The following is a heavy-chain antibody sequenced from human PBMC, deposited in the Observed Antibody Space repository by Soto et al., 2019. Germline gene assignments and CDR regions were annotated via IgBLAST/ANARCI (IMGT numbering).Heavy chain of an antibody. CDR3: ARDPGIVVVPAAEYYYYGMDV. CDR2: IYTSGST. J-gene: IGHJ6*02. CDR1: GGSTSSYY. D-gene: IGHD2-2*01. V-gene: IGHV4-4*07. Sequence: SETLSLTCTVSGGSTSSYYWSWIRQPAGKGLEWIGRIYTSGSTNYNPSLKSRVTMSVDTSKNQFSLKLSSVTAADTAVYYCARDPGIVVVPAAEYYYYGMDVWGQGTTVTVSS.